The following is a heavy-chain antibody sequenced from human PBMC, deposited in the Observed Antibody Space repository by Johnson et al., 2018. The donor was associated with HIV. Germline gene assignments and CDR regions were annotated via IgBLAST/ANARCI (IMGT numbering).Heavy chain of an antibody. CDR2: IKQDGSEK. CDR1: GFTFSSYW. Sequence: VQLVESGGGLVQPGGSLRLSCAASGFTFSSYWMSWVRQAPGKGLEWVANIKQDGSEKYYVDSVKGRFTISRDNAKNSLYLQMNSLRAEDTAVYYCARGTPGDYDSSGYYRGSEAFDIWGQGTMVTVSS. CDR3: ARGTPGDYDSSGYYRGSEAFDI. V-gene: IGHV3-7*01. D-gene: IGHD3-22*01. J-gene: IGHJ3*02.